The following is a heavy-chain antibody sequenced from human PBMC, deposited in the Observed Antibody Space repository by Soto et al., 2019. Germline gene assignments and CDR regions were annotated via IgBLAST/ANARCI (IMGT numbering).Heavy chain of an antibody. CDR1: GFTISSNY. CDR2: NYSGGST. D-gene: IGHD4-17*01. CDR3: ARGGYGDYENWFDP. V-gene: IGHV3-53*01. Sequence: GGSLRLSCAASGFTISSNYMSWVRQAPGKGLEWGSVNYSGGSTYYADSVKGRFTISRDNSKNTLYLQMNSLRAEDTAVYYCARGGYGDYENWFDPWGQGTLVTVSS. J-gene: IGHJ5*02.